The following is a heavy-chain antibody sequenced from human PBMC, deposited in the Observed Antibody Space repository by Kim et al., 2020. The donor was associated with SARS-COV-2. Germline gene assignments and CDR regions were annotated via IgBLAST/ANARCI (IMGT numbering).Heavy chain of an antibody. CDR2: FYPEEDRI. V-gene: IGHV1-24*01. D-gene: IGHD6-25*01. J-gene: IGHJ3*01. Sequence: ASVKVSCKVSGYTLAELAMHWVRQAPGKGLEWLGGFYPEEDRIIYAENFQGRVTMTDDTSTDIAYMELIRLTSDDTAVYYCARSLRAGAFDVWGQGTPVTVSS. CDR1: GYTLAELA. CDR3: ARSLRAGAFDV.